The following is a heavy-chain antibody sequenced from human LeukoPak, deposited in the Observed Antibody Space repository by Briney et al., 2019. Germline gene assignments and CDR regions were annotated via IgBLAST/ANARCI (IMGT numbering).Heavy chain of an antibody. CDR1: GYIFTSYW. V-gene: IGHV5-51*01. CDR2: IYPGDSDT. J-gene: IGHJ6*02. CDR3: ARRRGTTVVTPGDYYGMDV. Sequence: GESLQISCKGSGYIFTSYWIGWVRQMPGKGLEWMGIIYPGDSDTRYSPSFQGQVTISADKSISTAYLQWSSLKASDTAMYYCARRRGTTVVTPGDYYGMDVWGQGTTVTVSS. D-gene: IGHD4-23*01.